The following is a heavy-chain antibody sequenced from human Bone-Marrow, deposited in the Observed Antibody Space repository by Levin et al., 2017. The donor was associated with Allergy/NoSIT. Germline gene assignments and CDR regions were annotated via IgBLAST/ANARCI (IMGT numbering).Heavy chain of an antibody. J-gene: IGHJ6*02. D-gene: IGHD6-6*01. CDR2: ISGSGGST. V-gene: IGHV3-23*01. CDR1: GFTFSSYA. CDR3: APRYSSSSPEYYYYGMDV. Sequence: GGSLRLSCAASGFTFSSYAMSWVRQAPGKGLEWVSAISGSGGSTYYADSVKGRFTISRDNSKNTLYLQMNSLRAEDTAVYYCAPRYSSSSPEYYYYGMDVWGQGTTVTVSS.